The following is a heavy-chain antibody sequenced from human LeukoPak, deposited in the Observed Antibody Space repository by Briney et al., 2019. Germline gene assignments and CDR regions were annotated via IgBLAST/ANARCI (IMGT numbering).Heavy chain of an antibody. CDR3: ASGGPRTLITDY. D-gene: IGHD1-7*01. Sequence: SETLSLTCAVYGGSFSGYYWSWIRQPPGKGLEWIGEINHSGSTSYNPSLKSRVTISVDTSKNQFSLKLSSVTAADTAVYYCASGGPRTLITDYWGQGTLVTVSS. J-gene: IGHJ4*02. V-gene: IGHV4-34*01. CDR2: INHSGST. CDR1: GGSFSGYY.